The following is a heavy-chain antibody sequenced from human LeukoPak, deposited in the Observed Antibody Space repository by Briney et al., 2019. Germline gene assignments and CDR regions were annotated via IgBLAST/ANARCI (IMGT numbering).Heavy chain of an antibody. D-gene: IGHD7-27*01. Sequence: GGSLRLSCAASGFTFSSYGMHWVRQAPGKGLEWVAFIRYDGSNKYYADSVKGRFTISRDNSKNTLYLQMSSLRAEDTAVYYCAKDRGRLGISEYYYMDVWGKGTTVTVSS. CDR3: AKDRGRLGISEYYYMDV. J-gene: IGHJ6*03. CDR2: IRYDGSNK. V-gene: IGHV3-30*02. CDR1: GFTFSSYG.